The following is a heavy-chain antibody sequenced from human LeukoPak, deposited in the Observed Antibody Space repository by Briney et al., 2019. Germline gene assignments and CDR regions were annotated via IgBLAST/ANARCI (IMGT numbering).Heavy chain of an antibody. CDR1: GFTFRTYA. CDR3: ARSPYYDSSGYYDN. CDR2: ISYDGSNK. J-gene: IGHJ4*02. V-gene: IGHV3-30*04. D-gene: IGHD3-22*01. Sequence: GGSLRLSCAASGFTFRTYAMHWVRQAPGKGLEWVAVISYDGSNKYYADSVKGRFTISRDNSQNTLYLQMNSLRAEGTAVYYCARSPYYDSSGYYDNWGQGTLVTVSS.